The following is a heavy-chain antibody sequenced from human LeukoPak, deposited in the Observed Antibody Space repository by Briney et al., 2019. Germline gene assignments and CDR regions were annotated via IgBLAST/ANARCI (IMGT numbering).Heavy chain of an antibody. V-gene: IGHV3-74*01. J-gene: IGHJ4*02. CDR2: INSDGSST. CDR3: ERVDYYGSGSYPFDY. Sequence: GGSLRLSCAASGFTFSSYWMHWVRHAPGKGLVWVSRINSDGSSTSYADSVKGRFTISRDNAKNTLYLQMNSLRAEDTAVYYCERVDYYGSGSYPFDYWGQGTLVTVSS. D-gene: IGHD3-10*01. CDR1: GFTFSSYW.